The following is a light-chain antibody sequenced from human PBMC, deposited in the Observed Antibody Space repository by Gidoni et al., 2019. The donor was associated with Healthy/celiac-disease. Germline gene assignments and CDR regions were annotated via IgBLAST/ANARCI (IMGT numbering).Light chain of an antibody. CDR2: DAS. J-gene: IGKJ4*01. CDR1: QTLSSY. CDR3: QHRSNWPPF. V-gene: IGKV3-11*01. Sequence: EIVLTQSPATLSLSPGERATITCRASQTLSSYLAWYQQKPGQAPRLLIYDASNRATGIPARFSGSGSGTDFTLTISSLEPEDFAVYYCQHRSNWPPFFGGGTKVEIK.